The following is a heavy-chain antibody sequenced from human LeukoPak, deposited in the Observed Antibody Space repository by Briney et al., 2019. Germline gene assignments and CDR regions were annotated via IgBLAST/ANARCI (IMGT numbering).Heavy chain of an antibody. D-gene: IGHD1-26*01. V-gene: IGHV3-30-3*01. J-gene: IGHJ4*02. CDR1: GFTFSFHS. Sequence: GGSLRLSCAASGFTFSFHSMHWVRQAPGKGREWVAVISYDGSHKYYADSVKGRFTISRDNSKNTLFLQMNSLRAEDTAVYSCARERQNNSGNYFDYWGQGTLVTVSS. CDR3: ARERQNNSGNYFDY. CDR2: ISYDGSHK.